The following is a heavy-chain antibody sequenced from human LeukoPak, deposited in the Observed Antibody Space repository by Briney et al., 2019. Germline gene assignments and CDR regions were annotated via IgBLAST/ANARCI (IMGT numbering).Heavy chain of an antibody. CDR3: ARVLDFCSSTSCHLGIFDY. V-gene: IGHV1-2*04. CDR1: GGTFSSYA. J-gene: IGHJ4*02. Sequence: VASVKVSCKASGGTFSSYAISWVRQAPGQGLEWMGRIIPNSGGTNYAQKFQGWVTMIRDTSISTAYMELSRLRSDDTAVYYCARVLDFCSSTSCHLGIFDYWGQGTLVTVSS. CDR2: IIPNSGGT. D-gene: IGHD2-2*01.